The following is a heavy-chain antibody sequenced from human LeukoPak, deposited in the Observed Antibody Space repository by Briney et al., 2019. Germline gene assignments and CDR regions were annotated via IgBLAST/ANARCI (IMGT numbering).Heavy chain of an antibody. CDR1: GFTFRNYA. Sequence: GGSLRLSCAASGFTFRNYAMYWVRQAPGKGLEWVAFTNYDGSDRCYADSVKGRFTVSRDNPKNTLYLQMNSLRADDTAVYYCARDHNYYDSGRGFDPWGQGTLVTVSS. CDR3: ARDHNYYDSGRGFDP. V-gene: IGHV3-33*08. D-gene: IGHD3-10*01. CDR2: TNYDGSDR. J-gene: IGHJ5*02.